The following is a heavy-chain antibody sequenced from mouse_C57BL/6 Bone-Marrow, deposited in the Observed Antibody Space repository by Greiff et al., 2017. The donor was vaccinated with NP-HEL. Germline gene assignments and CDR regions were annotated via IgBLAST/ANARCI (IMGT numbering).Heavy chain of an antibody. J-gene: IGHJ2*01. V-gene: IGHV1-55*01. D-gene: IGHD1-1*01. CDR1: GYTFTSYW. CDR2: LYPGSGST. CDR3: ARDPSYYYGSSSVYFDY. Sequence: QVQLQQPGAELVKPGASVKMSCKASGYTFTSYWITWVKQRPGQGLEWIGDLYPGSGSTTYNEKFKSKATLTVDTSSSTAYMQLSSLTSEDSAVYYCARDPSYYYGSSSVYFDYWGQGTTLTVSS.